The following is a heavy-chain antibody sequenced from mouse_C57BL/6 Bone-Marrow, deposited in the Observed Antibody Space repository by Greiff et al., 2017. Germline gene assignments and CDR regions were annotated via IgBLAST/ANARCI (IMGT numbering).Heavy chain of an antibody. CDR2: IWAGGST. J-gene: IGHJ4*01. D-gene: IGHD2-4*01. Sequence: VKLVESGPGLVAPSQSLSITCTVSGFSLTSYGVHWVRQPPGKGLEWLGVIWAGGSTNYNSALMSRLSISKDNSKSQVFLKMNSLQTDDTAMYYCARDPSTMITKDAMDYWGQGTSVTVSS. CDR3: ARDPSTMITKDAMDY. V-gene: IGHV2-9*02. CDR1: GFSLTSYG.